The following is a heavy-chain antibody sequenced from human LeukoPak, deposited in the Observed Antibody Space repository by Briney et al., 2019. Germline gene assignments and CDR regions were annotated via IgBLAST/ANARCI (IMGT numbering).Heavy chain of an antibody. CDR3: ARGMVRGHDYYYYYYGMDV. CDR1: GYTFTGYY. J-gene: IGHJ6*02. V-gene: IGHV1-2*02. D-gene: IGHD3-10*01. Sequence: ASVKVSCEASGYTFTGYYMHWVRQAPGQGLEWMGWINPNSGGTNYAQKFQGRVTMTRDTSISTAYMELSRLRSDDTAVYYCARGMVRGHDYYYYYYGMDVWGQGTTVTVSS. CDR2: INPNSGGT.